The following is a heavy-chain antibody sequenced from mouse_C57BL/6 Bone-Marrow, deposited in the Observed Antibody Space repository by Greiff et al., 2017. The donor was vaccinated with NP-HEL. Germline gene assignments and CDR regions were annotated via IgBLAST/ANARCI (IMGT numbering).Heavy chain of an antibody. Sequence: EVKLVESGPGLVKPSQSLSLTCSVTGYSITSGYYWNWIRQFPGNKLEWMGYISYDGSNNYNPSLKNRISITRDTSKNQFFLKLNSVTTEDTATYYCAREGASTHWYFDVWGTGTTVTVSS. CDR2: ISYDGSN. V-gene: IGHV3-6*01. CDR3: AREGASTHWYFDV. CDR1: GYSITSGYY. J-gene: IGHJ1*03. D-gene: IGHD2-10*02.